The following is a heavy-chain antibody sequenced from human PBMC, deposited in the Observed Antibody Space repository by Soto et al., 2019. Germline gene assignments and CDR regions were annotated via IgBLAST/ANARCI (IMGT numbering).Heavy chain of an antibody. V-gene: IGHV4-34*01. CDR1: GGSFSGYY. D-gene: IGHD3-10*01. CDR3: ARDYYGSASYDNYYYYGMDV. Sequence: SETLSLTCAVYGGSFSGYYWSWIRQPPGKGLEWIGEINHSGSTNYNPSLKSRVTMSVDTSKNQFSLKLSSVTAADTALYYCARDYYGSASYDNYYYYGMDVWGQGTTVTVSS. CDR2: INHSGST. J-gene: IGHJ6*02.